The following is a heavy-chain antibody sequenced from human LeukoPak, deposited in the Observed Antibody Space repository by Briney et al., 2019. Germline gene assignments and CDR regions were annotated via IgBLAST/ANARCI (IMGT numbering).Heavy chain of an antibody. Sequence: SETLSLTCGVSGGSIYSHYWGWIRQPPGKGLEWIGDIYYKGNTNYDPSLKSRVTISLDTSKNHLSLTLTSVVAADTAIYYCMRRDTGWNYSDYWGQGILVTVSS. CDR2: IYYKGNT. D-gene: IGHD6-19*01. CDR3: MRRDTGWNYSDY. CDR1: GGSIYSHY. V-gene: IGHV4-59*08. J-gene: IGHJ4*02.